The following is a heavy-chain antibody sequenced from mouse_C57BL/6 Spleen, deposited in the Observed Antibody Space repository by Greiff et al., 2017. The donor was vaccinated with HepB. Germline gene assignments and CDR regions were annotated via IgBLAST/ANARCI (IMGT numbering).Heavy chain of an antibody. CDR3: ARNLNYFDY. CDR2: IYPGSGNT. J-gene: IGHJ2*01. V-gene: IGHV1-76*01. CDR1: GYTFTDYY. Sequence: QVQLQQSGAELVRPGASVKLSCKASGYTFTDYYINWVKQRPGQGLEWIARIYPGSGNTYYNEKFKGKATLTAEKSSSTAYMQLSSLTSEDSAVYVCARNLNYFDYWGQGTTLTVSS.